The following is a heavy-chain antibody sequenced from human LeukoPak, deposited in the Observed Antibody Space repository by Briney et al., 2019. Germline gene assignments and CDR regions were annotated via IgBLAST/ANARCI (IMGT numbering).Heavy chain of an antibody. D-gene: IGHD3-9*01. CDR1: GGSISSYY. CDR3: ARGRKTQHPNYDILTGYSYYFDY. Sequence: PSETLSLTCTVSGGSISSYYWSWIRQPPGKGLEWIGYIYYSGSTNYNPSLKSRVTISVDTSKNQFSLKLSSVTAADTAVYYCARGRKTQHPNYDILTGYSYYFDYWGQGTLVTVSS. CDR2: IYYSGST. V-gene: IGHV4-59*01. J-gene: IGHJ4*02.